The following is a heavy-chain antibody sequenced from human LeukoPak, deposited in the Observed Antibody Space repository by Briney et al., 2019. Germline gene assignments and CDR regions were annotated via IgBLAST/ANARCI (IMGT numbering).Heavy chain of an antibody. V-gene: IGHV3-48*04. D-gene: IGHD3-16*01. CDR1: GFTFSTYS. CDR2: ILSSSSTI. J-gene: IGHJ4*02. CDR3: ARDQGGPRDH. Sequence: GGSLRLSCAASGFTFSTYSMNWVRQAPGKGLEWLSYILSSSSTIYYADSVKGRFTISRDNAKNTLYLQMNSLRAEDTAVYYCARDQGGPRDHWGQGSLVTVSS.